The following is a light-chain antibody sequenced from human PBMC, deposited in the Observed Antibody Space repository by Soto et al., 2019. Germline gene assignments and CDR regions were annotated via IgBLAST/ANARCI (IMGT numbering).Light chain of an antibody. CDR3: QQYYRSCI. V-gene: IGKV1-5*01. CDR2: DAS. J-gene: IGKJ2*02. Sequence: DIQLTQSPSTLSASVGDRVTITCRAGQSVTDWLAWYQQKPGKAPKLLIYDASSLQSGVPSRFSGSGSGTKFSLPISSLQPDDFATYYCQQYYRSCIFGQGTK. CDR1: QSVTDW.